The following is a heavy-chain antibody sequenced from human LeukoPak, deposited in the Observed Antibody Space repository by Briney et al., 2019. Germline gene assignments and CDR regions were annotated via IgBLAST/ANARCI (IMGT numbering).Heavy chain of an antibody. CDR2: INHSGST. CDR3: ARGPYYYGSGSYP. Sequence: PSETLSLTCAVYGGSFSGYYWSWLRHPPGKALECIGEINHSGSTNYNPSLKSRVTISGDTSKNQFSLKLSSVTAADTAVYYCARGPYYYGSGSYPWGQGTLVTVSS. J-gene: IGHJ4*02. CDR1: GGSFSGYY. V-gene: IGHV4-34*01. D-gene: IGHD3-10*01.